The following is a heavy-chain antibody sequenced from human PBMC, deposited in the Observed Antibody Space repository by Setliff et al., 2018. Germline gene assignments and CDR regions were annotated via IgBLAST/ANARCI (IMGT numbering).Heavy chain of an antibody. CDR1: GFSVGSTY. J-gene: IGHJ4*02. CDR2: IYSGGGT. V-gene: IGHV3-53*04. D-gene: IGHD3-3*01. Sequence: GGSVRLSCVASGFSVGSTYMTWVRQAPGKGLEWVSVIYSGGGTDYLDSLRGRFTISKSNSRNTVYLQLNGLRVEDTAVYFCARAGTVGERIAGWDSWGPGTLVTVSS. CDR3: ARAGTVGERIAGWDS.